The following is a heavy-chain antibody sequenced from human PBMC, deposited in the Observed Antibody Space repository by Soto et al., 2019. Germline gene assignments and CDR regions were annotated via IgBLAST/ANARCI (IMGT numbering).Heavy chain of an antibody. CDR2: IYHSGST. V-gene: IGHV4-4*02. D-gene: IGHD2-8*01. J-gene: IGHJ4*02. CDR3: ARDRDIVLMVYAIRLVGGFDY. CDR1: GGSISSSNW. Sequence: HVQLQESGPGLVNPSGTLSLTCAVSGGSISSSNWWSWVRQPPGKGLEWIGEIYHSGSTNYNPSLKSRVTILVDKSKNQFSLKLSSVTAADTAVYYCARDRDIVLMVYAIRLVGGFDYWGQGTLVTVSS.